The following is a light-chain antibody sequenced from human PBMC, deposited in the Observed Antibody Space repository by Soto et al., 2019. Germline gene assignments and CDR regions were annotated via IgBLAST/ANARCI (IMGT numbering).Light chain of an antibody. CDR3: QQRSAWPLLT. J-gene: IGKJ4*01. CDR1: HSVRKY. V-gene: IGKV3-11*02. CDR2: YAS. Sequence: TQSPATASLSPRESATLCCRPSHSVRKYLAWYQQKPGQAPRLLIYYASERATGIPARFSGSGSGRDYPIIISSRQPEDSAVYYCQQRSAWPLLTFGRGTKVEI.